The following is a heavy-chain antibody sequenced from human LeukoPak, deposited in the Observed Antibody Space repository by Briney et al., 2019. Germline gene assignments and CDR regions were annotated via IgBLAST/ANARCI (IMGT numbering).Heavy chain of an antibody. Sequence: GGSLRLSCAASGFTFSSYSMNWVRQAPGKGLQWVSYISRSSSTIYYADSVKGRFTISRDNAKNSLYLQMNSLRAEDTAVYYCAELGITMIGGVWGKGTTVTISS. CDR3: AELGITMIGGV. D-gene: IGHD3-10*02. CDR2: ISRSSSTI. J-gene: IGHJ6*04. V-gene: IGHV3-48*04. CDR1: GFTFSSYS.